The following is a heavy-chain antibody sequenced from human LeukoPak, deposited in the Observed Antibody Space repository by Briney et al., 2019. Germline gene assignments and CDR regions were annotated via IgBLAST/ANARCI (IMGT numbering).Heavy chain of an antibody. CDR1: GFTFSSYW. V-gene: IGHV3-74*01. Sequence: PGGSLRFSCAASGFTFSSYWMHWVRQAPGKGLVWASRIKSDGSTNYADSVKGRFTISRDNAKNTVSLQMNSLRAEDTGVYYCARAPSEIGGYYPEYFRHWGQGTLVTVSS. J-gene: IGHJ1*01. D-gene: IGHD3-22*01. CDR3: ARAPSEIGGYYPEYFRH. CDR2: IKSDGST.